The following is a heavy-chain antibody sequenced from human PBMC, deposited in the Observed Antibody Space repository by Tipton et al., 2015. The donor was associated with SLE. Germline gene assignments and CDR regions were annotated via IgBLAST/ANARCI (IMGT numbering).Heavy chain of an antibody. CDR3: AVGSDCSR. CDR2: IWYDGSNK. Sequence: QLVQSGGGVVQPGRSLRLSCAASGFTFSSYGMHWVRQAPGKGLEWVAVIWYDGSNKYYADSVKGRFTISRDNSKNTLYLQMNSLRVEDTAEYYCAVGSDCSRWGQGTPVTVSA. D-gene: IGHD2-21*02. J-gene: IGHJ4*02. CDR1: GFTFSSYG. V-gene: IGHV3-33*01.